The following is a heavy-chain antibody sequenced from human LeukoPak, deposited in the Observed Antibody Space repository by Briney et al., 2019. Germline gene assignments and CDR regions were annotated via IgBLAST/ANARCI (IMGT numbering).Heavy chain of an antibody. CDR1: GFTFSSYS. D-gene: IGHD5-24*01. Sequence: PGGSLRLSCAASGFTFSSYSMNWVRQAPGKGLEWVSSIGSSSSYIYYADSVKGRFTISRDNAKNSLYLQMNSLRAEDTAVYYCARAPDGYNVDYWGQGTLVTVSS. CDR2: IGSSSSYI. V-gene: IGHV3-21*01. J-gene: IGHJ4*02. CDR3: ARAPDGYNVDY.